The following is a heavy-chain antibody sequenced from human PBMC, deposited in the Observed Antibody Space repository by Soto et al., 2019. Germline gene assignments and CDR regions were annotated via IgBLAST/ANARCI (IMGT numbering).Heavy chain of an antibody. CDR2: ISASGSST. V-gene: IGHV3-23*01. J-gene: IGHJ4*02. Sequence: VQLLESGGGLVQPGGSLRLSCAASGFTFNSYVMSWVRQAPAKGLEWVSSISASGSSTFYADSVKGRFSISRDNSKNTLYLQVNSLRAEDSALYYCAKGRPGPGSFDNWGQGTLVTVS. D-gene: IGHD2-15*01. CDR1: GFTFNSYV. CDR3: AKGRPGPGSFDN.